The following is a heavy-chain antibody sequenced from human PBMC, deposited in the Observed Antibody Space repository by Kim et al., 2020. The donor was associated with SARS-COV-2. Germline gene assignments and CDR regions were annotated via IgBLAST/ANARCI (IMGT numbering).Heavy chain of an antibody. V-gene: IGHV3-23*01. CDR1: GFTFSSYA. J-gene: IGHJ4*02. Sequence: GGSLRLSCAASGFTFSSYAMSWVRQAPGKGLEWVSAITGGGGTYYADSVKGRFTISRDNSKDTLYLQMNSLRAEDTAVYYCAKDRVAAVRNGNYLDSWGQGSLVTVSS. D-gene: IGHD2-15*01. CDR3: AKDRVAAVRNGNYLDS. CDR2: ITGGGGT.